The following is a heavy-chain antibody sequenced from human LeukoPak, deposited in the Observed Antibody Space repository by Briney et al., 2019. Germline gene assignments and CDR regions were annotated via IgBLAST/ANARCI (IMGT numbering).Heavy chain of an antibody. CDR2: IEQGGGEK. CDR1: GYTFGCYR. J-gene: IGHJ4*02. Sequence: GSLRLSCAASGYTFGCYRMSWVRQAPGKRLEWVARIEQGGGEKEYVDSVKGRVTISRDNAKNSVTMPLSTLRAAAKAVYFCVRAAIKSYYDNGASDHFDYWGQGTLVTVSS. V-gene: IGHV3-7*01. D-gene: IGHD3-22*01. CDR3: VRAAIKSYYDNGASDHFDY.